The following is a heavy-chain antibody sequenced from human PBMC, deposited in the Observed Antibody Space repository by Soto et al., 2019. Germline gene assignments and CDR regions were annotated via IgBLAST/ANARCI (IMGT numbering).Heavy chain of an antibody. CDR1: GGSICSSSYY. D-gene: IGHD2-8*02. CDR3: ARSGDYYGMDV. Sequence: SETLSLTCTVSGGSICSSSYYWGWIRQPPGKGLEWIGSIYYSGSTYYNPSLKSRVTISVDTSKNQFSLKLSSVTAADTAVYYCARSGDYYGMDVWGQGTTVTVSS. CDR2: IYYSGST. V-gene: IGHV4-39*01. J-gene: IGHJ6*02.